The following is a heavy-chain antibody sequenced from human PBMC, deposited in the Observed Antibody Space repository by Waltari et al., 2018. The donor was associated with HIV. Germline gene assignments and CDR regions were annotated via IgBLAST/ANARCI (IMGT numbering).Heavy chain of an antibody. CDR3: ARGVGYGMDV. CDR1: GFTVSSNW. J-gene: IGHJ6*02. Sequence: EVQLVESGGGLVQPGGSLRLPCEASGFTVSSNWLHWVSQAPGKGLLWVSCINKEGSNTRYADSVKGRLTISRDNAKNTLYLQMNSLRAEDTAVYYCARGVGYGMDVWGQGTTVTVSS. CDR2: INKEGSNT. D-gene: IGHD2-15*01. V-gene: IGHV3-74*01.